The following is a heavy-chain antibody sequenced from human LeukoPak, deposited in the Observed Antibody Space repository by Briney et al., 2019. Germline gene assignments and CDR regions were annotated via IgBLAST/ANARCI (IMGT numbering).Heavy chain of an antibody. CDR2: ISPHNGNR. D-gene: IGHD3-10*01. J-gene: IGHJ4*02. V-gene: IGHV1-18*01. CDR1: GYTFTRYG. CDR3: ARTGYGSGSDDFDF. Sequence: ASVKVSCKTSGYTFTRYGVSWVRQAPGQGLEWMGWISPHNGNRDYAQKFKDRVTMNTDTSTNTVYLELRSLRPDDTAMYYCARTGYGSGSDDFDFWGQGTLVTVSS.